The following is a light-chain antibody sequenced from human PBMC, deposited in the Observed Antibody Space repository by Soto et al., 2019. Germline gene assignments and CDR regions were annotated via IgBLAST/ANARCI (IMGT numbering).Light chain of an antibody. CDR1: QYITIY. V-gene: IGKV3-11*01. Sequence: EIVLTQSPATLSLSPGERATLSCRASQYITIYLAWYQQKPGQAPRLLIYDASNRATGIPGRFSGSGSGTDFTLTISSLEPEDFAVYYCQQRSNWWTFGQGTKVDIK. CDR3: QQRSNWWT. CDR2: DAS. J-gene: IGKJ1*01.